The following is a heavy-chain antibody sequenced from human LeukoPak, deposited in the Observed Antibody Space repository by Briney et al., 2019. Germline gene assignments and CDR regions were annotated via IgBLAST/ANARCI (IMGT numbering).Heavy chain of an antibody. CDR2: ISYDGSNK. J-gene: IGHJ6*02. CDR1: GFTFSSYG. CDR3: AKELVSFAGFGGYSYYGMDV. V-gene: IGHV3-30*18. D-gene: IGHD3-10*01. Sequence: GRSLRLSCAASGFTFSSYGMHWVRQAPGKGLEWVAVISYDGSNKYSADSVKGRFTISSDNSKNPLYLQMNSLRAEDPAVYYCAKELVSFAGFGGYSYYGMDVWGQGTTVTVSS.